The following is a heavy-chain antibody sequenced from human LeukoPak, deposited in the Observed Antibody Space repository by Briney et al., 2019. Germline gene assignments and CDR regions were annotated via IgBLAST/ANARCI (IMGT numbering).Heavy chain of an antibody. Sequence: SETLSLTCTVSGGPISTCYWSWIRQPPGKRLEWIGYVSYSGGTNYNPSLKSRVTISVDTSKNQFSLKLNSVTAADTAVYYCARPYSSGWSGAFDIWGQGTMVTVSS. CDR3: ARPYSSGWSGAFDI. CDR1: GGPISTCY. J-gene: IGHJ3*02. CDR2: VSYSGGT. V-gene: IGHV4-59*08. D-gene: IGHD6-19*01.